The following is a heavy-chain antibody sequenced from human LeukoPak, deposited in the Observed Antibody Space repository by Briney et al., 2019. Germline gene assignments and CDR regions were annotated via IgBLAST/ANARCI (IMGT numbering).Heavy chain of an antibody. D-gene: IGHD3-22*01. J-gene: IGHJ5*02. CDR1: GFTFSSYW. V-gene: IGHV3-74*01. Sequence: PGGSLRLSCAASGFTFSSYWMHWVRQAPGKGLVWVSRINSDGSSTNYADSVKGRFTISRDNSKNTLYLQINSLRAEDTAVYYCARDRDTSGFFSYFDPWGQGTLVTVSS. CDR3: ARDRDTSGFFSYFDP. CDR2: INSDGSST.